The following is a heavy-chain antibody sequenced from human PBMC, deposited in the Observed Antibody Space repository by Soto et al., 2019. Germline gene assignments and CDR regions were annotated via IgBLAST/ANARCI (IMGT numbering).Heavy chain of an antibody. J-gene: IGHJ4*02. V-gene: IGHV4-30-2*01. D-gene: IGHD6-19*01. Sequence: QLQLQESGSGLVKPSQTLSLTCAVSGGSISSGGYSWSWIRQPPGKGLEWIGFIYHSGSTYYNPSLKSRVTISVDRSKNQFSLKLSSVTAADTAVYYCARAGGLGAVAADYWGQGTLVTVSS. CDR1: GGSISSGGYS. CDR2: IYHSGST. CDR3: ARAGGLGAVAADY.